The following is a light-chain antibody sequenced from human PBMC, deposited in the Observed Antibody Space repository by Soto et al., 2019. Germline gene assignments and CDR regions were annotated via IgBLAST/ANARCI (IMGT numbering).Light chain of an antibody. CDR1: QSVSSSY. CDR3: QQYGSSSYT. J-gene: IGKJ2*01. CDR2: GAS. V-gene: IGKV3-20*01. Sequence: EIVLTQSPGTLSLSPGERATLSCRASQSVSSSYLAWYQQKPGQAPRLLIYGASIRATGIPDRFSGNGSGTDFTLTISRLEPEDFAVYYCQQYGSSSYTFGQGTKLELK.